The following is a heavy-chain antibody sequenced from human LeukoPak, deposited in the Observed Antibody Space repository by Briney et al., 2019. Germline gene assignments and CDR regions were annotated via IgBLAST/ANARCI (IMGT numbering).Heavy chain of an antibody. CDR1: EFTFSSYA. CDR2: ISGSGGST. V-gene: IGHV3-23*01. Sequence: GGSLRLSCVASEFTFSSYAMSWVRQAPGKGLEWVSAISGSGGSTYYADSVKGRFTISRDNSKNTLYLQMNSLRAEDTAVYYCAKASGKLPINDNYWGQGTLVTVSS. J-gene: IGHJ4*02. CDR3: AKASGKLPINDNY. D-gene: IGHD1-7*01.